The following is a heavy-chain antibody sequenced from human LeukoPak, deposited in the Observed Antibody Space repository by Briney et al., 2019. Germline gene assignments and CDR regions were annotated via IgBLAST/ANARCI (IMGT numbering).Heavy chain of an antibody. CDR3: AKPISGGLAVSGDWFDP. Sequence: GGSLRLSCAASGFALYAMTWIRQAPGKGLQWLSTVNANGINTYYADSVRGRFTISRDNSKNTLYLQLNSLRAEDTAIYYCAKPISGGLAVSGDWFDPWGQGTLVTVSS. CDR1: GFALYA. J-gene: IGHJ5*02. D-gene: IGHD6-19*01. V-gene: IGHV3-23*01. CDR2: VNANGINT.